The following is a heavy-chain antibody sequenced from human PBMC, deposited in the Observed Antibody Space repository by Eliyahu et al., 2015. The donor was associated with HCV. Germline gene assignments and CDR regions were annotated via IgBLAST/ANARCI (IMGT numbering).Heavy chain of an antibody. J-gene: IGHJ5*01. V-gene: IGHV4-31*03. Sequence: QVQLQESGPGLVKPSQTLSLTCXVSGGSTSNGGDYWSWIRQHPGKGLEWIGYIYSSENTFYNPSLESRLSMSLDASNNRFSLKLTSVTAADTAIYYCARGELIYDSWGQGILVTVSS. CDR1: GGSTSNGGDY. CDR2: IYSSENT. D-gene: IGHD1-7*01. CDR3: ARGELIYDS.